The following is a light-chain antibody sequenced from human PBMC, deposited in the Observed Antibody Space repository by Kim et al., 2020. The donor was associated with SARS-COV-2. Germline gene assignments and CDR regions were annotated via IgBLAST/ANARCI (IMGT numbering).Light chain of an antibody. CDR2: DND. CDR1: SYNIGKNF. Sequence: SFFPPPPSFSSSPLQKVTISCSGSSYNIGKNFIFWYQQVPGTAPKLLIYDNDKRPSGIPDRFSASKSGTSATLGITGLQTGDEADYYCGAWDSSLSVWLFGGGTHLTVL. V-gene: IGLV1-51*01. J-gene: IGLJ3*02. CDR3: GAWDSSLSVWL.